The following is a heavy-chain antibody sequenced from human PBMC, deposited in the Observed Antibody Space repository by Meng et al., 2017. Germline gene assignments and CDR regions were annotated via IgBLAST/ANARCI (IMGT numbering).Heavy chain of an antibody. CDR1: GGSISSSSYY. J-gene: IGHJ4*02. CDR2: IYYSGSN. CDR3: ARAQGQWQQLVEGLYYFDY. Sequence: SETLSLTCTVSGGSISSSSYYWGWSRQPPGKGLEWIGSIYYSGSNYYNPTLKSRFTISVDTSKNQFSLKLSSVTAADTAVYYCARAQGQWQQLVEGLYYFDYWGQGTLVTVSS. V-gene: IGHV4-39*07. D-gene: IGHD6-13*01.